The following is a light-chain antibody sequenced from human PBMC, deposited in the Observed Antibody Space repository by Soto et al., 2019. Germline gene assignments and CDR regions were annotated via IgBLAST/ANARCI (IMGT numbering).Light chain of an antibody. CDR1: QTISSW. CDR3: QHYNSYSEA. Sequence: DITVTASPTTLSVSVRDRLTITCRASQTISSWLAWYQQKPGKAPKLLSYKASTLKSGVPSRFRGSGSGTEFTLTISSLQPDDFETYYCQHYNSYSEAFGQGTKVDIK. CDR2: KAS. J-gene: IGKJ1*01. V-gene: IGKV1-5*03.